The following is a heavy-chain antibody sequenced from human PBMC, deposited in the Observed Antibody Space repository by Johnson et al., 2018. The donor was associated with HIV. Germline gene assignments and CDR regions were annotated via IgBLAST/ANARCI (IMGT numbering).Heavy chain of an antibody. Sequence: QVQLVESGGGVVQPGRSLRLSCAASGFTFSSYAMHWVRQAPGKGLEWVAVISYDGSNKYYVDSVQGRFTISRDRSKNTVSLQMNSLRVEYTAVYYCARDDRPDGFDIWGQGTMVTVSS. CDR3: ARDDRPDGFDI. D-gene: IGHD1-14*01. CDR2: ISYDGSNK. J-gene: IGHJ3*02. CDR1: GFTFSSYA. V-gene: IGHV3-30*14.